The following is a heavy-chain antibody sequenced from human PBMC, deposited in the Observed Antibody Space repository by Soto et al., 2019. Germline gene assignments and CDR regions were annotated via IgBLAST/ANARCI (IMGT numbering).Heavy chain of an antibody. V-gene: IGHV3-74*01. CDR3: ARGPRGLYHHDY. CDR1: GFTLSGDW. D-gene: IGHD2-2*01. J-gene: IGHJ4*02. Sequence: PGGALRLSCAAPGFTLSGDWMHWVRQGAGKGLVWVSRINMDGSSTNYADSVKGRFTISRDNAKNTLYLQMNSLRVDDTAVYYCARGPRGLYHHDYWGQGALVTVSS. CDR2: INMDGSST.